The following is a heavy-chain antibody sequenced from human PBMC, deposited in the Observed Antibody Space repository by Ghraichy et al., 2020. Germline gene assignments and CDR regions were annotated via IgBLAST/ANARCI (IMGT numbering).Heavy chain of an antibody. CDR2: ISGSGGST. Sequence: SLRLSCAASGFTFSSYAMSWVRQAPGKGLEWVSAISGSGGSTYYADSVKGRFTISRDNSKNTLYLQMNSLRAEDTAVYYCAKSYYYDSSGYYLLDYWGQGTLVTVSS. D-gene: IGHD3-22*01. J-gene: IGHJ4*02. V-gene: IGHV3-23*01. CDR1: GFTFSSYA. CDR3: AKSYYYDSSGYYLLDY.